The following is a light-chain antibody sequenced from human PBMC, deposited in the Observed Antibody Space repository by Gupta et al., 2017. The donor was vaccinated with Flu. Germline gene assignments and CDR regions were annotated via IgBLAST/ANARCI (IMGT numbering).Light chain of an antibody. J-gene: IGLJ1*01. CDR1: KIGSKN. V-gene: IGLV3-21*02. CDR2: DDK. Sequence: GETNRGTGRRRKIGSKNVHWYQQKPGHAPVLFMYDDKTRHSGSPERFSGSNYGTTATLTISGVEAGDEADYYCQVWDSSSDHGVFGSGTKVTVL. CDR3: QVWDSSSDHGV.